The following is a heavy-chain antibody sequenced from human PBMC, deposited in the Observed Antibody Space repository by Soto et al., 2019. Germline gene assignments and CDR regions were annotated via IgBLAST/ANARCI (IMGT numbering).Heavy chain of an antibody. V-gene: IGHV3-33*01. Sequence: SLRLSCAASGFTFSSYGMHWVRQAPGKGLEWVAVIRYDGNNKYYADSMKGRFTISRDNYLNTMFLQMNSLRAEDTAVYYCARELGSGMDVWGQGTTVTVSS. CDR1: GFTFSSYG. J-gene: IGHJ6*02. CDR3: ARELGSGMDV. D-gene: IGHD7-27*01. CDR2: IRYDGNNK.